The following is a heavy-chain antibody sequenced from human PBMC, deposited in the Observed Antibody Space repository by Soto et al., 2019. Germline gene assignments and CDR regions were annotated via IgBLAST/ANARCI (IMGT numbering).Heavy chain of an antibody. CDR2: IYYNGRT. J-gene: IGHJ4*02. D-gene: IGHD3-10*01. CDR1: GGSISSSNHY. CDR3: ARANYASGSYYTSFDY. Sequence: PSETRSLTCTVSGGSISSSNHYWGWIRQSPGKGLEWIGSIYYNGRTYYNPSLESRVTISVDTSRNQFSLILSSVTAADTSVYYCARANYASGSYYTSFDYWGQGTLVTVSS. V-gene: IGHV4-39*01.